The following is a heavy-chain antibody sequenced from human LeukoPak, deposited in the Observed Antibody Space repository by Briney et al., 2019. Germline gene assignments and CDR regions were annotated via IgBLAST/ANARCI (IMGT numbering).Heavy chain of an antibody. J-gene: IGHJ4*02. Sequence: GGSLRLSCAASGFTFSSYAMHWVRQAPGKGLEYVSAISSNGGSTYYANSVKGRFTISRDNSKNTLYLQMGSLRAEDMAVYYCAREGYYGSGSLDYWGQGTLVTVSS. V-gene: IGHV3-64*01. CDR1: GFTFSSYA. CDR2: ISSNGGST. CDR3: AREGYYGSGSLDY. D-gene: IGHD3-10*01.